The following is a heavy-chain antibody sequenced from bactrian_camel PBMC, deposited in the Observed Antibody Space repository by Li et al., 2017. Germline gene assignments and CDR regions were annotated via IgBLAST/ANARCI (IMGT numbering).Heavy chain of an antibody. J-gene: IGHJ4*01. D-gene: IGHD4*01. V-gene: IGHV3S40*01. Sequence: VQLVESGGGLVQPGGILRLSCQASGLSVSAYYMRWVRQAPGKGLEWVSRITSGSESTYYADSVKGRFTISRDNAKNTVYPQMNSLKPEDTAVYYCVRDYGNYDWTLGTWGQGTQVTVS. CDR2: ITSGSEST. CDR3: VRDYGNYDWTLGT. CDR1: GLSVSAYY.